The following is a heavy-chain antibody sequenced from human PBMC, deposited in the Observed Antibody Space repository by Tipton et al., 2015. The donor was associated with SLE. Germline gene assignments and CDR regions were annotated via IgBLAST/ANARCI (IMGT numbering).Heavy chain of an antibody. CDR1: GFTSSDYY. Sequence: QLVQSGGGLVKPGGSLRLSCAASGFTSSDYYMSWIRKAPGKGLEWVSYISSSGSITFYGDSVKGRFTISRDNAKNSLSLQMNSLRAEDTAGYYCARDKGGSYYYGVDVLGQGTTVTVSS. J-gene: IGHJ6*02. D-gene: IGHD5-12*01. CDR3: ARDKGGSYYYGVDV. CDR2: ISSSGSIT. V-gene: IGHV3-11*01.